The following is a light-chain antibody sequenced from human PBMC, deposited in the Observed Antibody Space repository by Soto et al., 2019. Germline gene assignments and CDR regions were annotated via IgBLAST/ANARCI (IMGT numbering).Light chain of an antibody. CDR1: QSVSSN. J-gene: IGKJ1*01. CDR2: GAS. Sequence: LPHAPKTLSFPRGERSPHSCRACQSVSSNLAWYQQKPGQAPRLLIYGASTRATGIPARFSGSGSGTEFTLTISSLQSEDFAVYYCKQYNNWRRMVAQGTRVDIK. CDR3: KQYNNWRRM. V-gene: IGKV3-15*01.